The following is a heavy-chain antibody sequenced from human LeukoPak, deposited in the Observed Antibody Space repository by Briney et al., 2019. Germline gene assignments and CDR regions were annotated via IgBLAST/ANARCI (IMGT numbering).Heavy chain of an antibody. D-gene: IGHD3-3*01. CDR3: ARGQRDYDFWSGYFGLGDYYYYYYMDV. J-gene: IGHJ6*03. CDR1: GYTFTSYD. V-gene: IGHV1-8*01. Sequence: ASVKVSCKASGYTFTSYDINWVRQATGQGLEWMGWMNPNSGNTGYAQKFQGRVTMTRNTSISTAYMELSSLRSEDTAVYYCARGQRDYDFWSGYFGLGDYYYYYYMDVWGKGTTVTVSS. CDR2: MNPNSGNT.